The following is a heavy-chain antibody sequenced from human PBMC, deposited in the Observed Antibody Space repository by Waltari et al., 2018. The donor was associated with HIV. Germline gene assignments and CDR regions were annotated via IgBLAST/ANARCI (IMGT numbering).Heavy chain of an antibody. CDR2: IWSDGYNK. V-gene: IGHV3-33*06. Sequence: QVYLMESGGGVVQPGGSLQLSCGAAGLTFSTYGMHWVRQAPGKGLEWVAVIWSDGYNKFYADSVRCRFTFSRDNSKYTLSLQMNSLRAEDTALYYCVKERGPFNGFDIWGQGTMVTVSS. J-gene: IGHJ3*02. CDR3: VKERGPFNGFDI. CDR1: GLTFSTYG. D-gene: IGHD3-16*01.